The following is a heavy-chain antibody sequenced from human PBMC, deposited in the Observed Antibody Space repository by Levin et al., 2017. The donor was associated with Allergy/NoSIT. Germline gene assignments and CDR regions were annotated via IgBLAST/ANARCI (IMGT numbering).Heavy chain of an antibody. J-gene: IGHJ4*02. Sequence: HPGGSLRLSCSASGFAFSIYTMHWVRQAPGRGLDYVSAISKESDNIYYADSVKGRFTVSRDNSKNTLYLQLNNLRTDDTAVYYCVNRFCSGGRCYFHHWGQGTLVTVSA. CDR1: GFAFSIYT. D-gene: IGHD2-15*01. CDR2: ISKESDNI. V-gene: IGHV3-64D*06. CDR3: VNRFCSGGRCYFHH.